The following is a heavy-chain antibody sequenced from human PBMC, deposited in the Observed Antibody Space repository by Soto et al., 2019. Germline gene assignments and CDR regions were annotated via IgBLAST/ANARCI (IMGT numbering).Heavy chain of an antibody. V-gene: IGHV3-23*01. D-gene: IGHD6-13*01. CDR3: AKGPQPSSSLDY. CDR1: GFTFSSYA. J-gene: IGHJ4*02. CDR2: ISGSGGST. Sequence: EVQLLESGGGLVQPGGSLRLSCAASGFTFSSYAMSWVRQAPEKGLEWVSAISGSGGSTYYADSVKGRFTISRDTSKNTLYLHMNSLRAEDTAVYYCAKGPQPSSSLDYWGQGTLVTVSS.